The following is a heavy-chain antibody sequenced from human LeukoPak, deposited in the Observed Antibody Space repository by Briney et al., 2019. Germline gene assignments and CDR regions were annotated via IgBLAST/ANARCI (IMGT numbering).Heavy chain of an antibody. CDR1: GYTFTGYY. D-gene: IGHD5-24*01. CDR2: INPNSGGT. J-gene: IGHJ3*02. CDR3: ARIRDGYNDAYDI. Sequence: ASVKVSCKASGYTFTGYYMHWVRQAPGQGLEWMGWINPNSGGTNYAQKFQGRVTMTRDTSISTAYMELSRLRSDDTALYYCARIRDGYNDAYDIWAKGQWSPSLQ. V-gene: IGHV1-2*02.